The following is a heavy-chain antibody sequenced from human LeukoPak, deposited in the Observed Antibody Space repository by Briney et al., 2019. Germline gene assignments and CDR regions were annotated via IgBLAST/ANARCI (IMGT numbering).Heavy chain of an antibody. J-gene: IGHJ5*02. CDR2: MNPNTGNT. CDR1: GYTFNSYD. CDR3: ARGGAGTYYKRDGWFDP. Sequence: ASVKVSCKASGYTFNSYDIIWVRQATGQGLEWMGWMNPNTGNTGYGERFQGRVTMTRDNSISTAYMELSSLTSEDTAVYYCARGGAGTYYKRDGWFDPWGQGTVVTVSS. V-gene: IGHV1-8*01. D-gene: IGHD3-10*01.